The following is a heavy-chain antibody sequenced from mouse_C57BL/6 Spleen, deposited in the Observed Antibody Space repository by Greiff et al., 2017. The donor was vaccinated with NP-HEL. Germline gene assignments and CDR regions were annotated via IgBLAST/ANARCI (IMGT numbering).Heavy chain of an antibody. CDR3: ARCLTGAMDY. J-gene: IGHJ4*01. V-gene: IGHV1-59*01. Sequence: QVQLQQPGAELVRPGTSVKLSCKASGYTFTSYWMHWVKQRPGQGLEWIGVIDPSDSYTNYNQKFKGKATLTVDTSSSTAYMQLSSLTSEDSAVYYCARCLTGAMDYWGQGTSVTVSS. CDR2: IDPSDSYT. CDR1: GYTFTSYW.